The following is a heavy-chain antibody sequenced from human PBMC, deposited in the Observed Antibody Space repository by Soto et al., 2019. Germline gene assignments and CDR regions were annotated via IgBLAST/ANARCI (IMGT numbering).Heavy chain of an antibody. V-gene: IGHV4-31*03. CDR2: ISYSGST. Sequence: QVQLQESGPGLVQPSQTLSLTCTVSGGSISSGGYYWIWIRQHPGTGLEWIRHISYSGSTYYSTSLQSRVTIPVDTSRTTFSLIVNSVTAADPAVYSCARGVLHWGQGTLVTVSS. CDR1: GGSISSGGYY. CDR3: ARGVLH. J-gene: IGHJ4*01.